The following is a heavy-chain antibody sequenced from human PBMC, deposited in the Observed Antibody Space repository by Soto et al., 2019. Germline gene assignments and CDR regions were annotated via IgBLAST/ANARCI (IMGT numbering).Heavy chain of an antibody. D-gene: IGHD3-10*01. V-gene: IGHV3-23*01. Sequence: PGGSLRLSCAASGFTFSSYAMSWVRQAPGKGLEWVSAISGSGGSTYYADSVKGRFTISRDNSKNTLYLQMNSLRAEDTAVYYCVRDRGTYIDCFDYWGQGILVTVSS. CDR1: GFTFSSYA. J-gene: IGHJ4*02. CDR2: ISGSGGST. CDR3: VRDRGTYIDCFDY.